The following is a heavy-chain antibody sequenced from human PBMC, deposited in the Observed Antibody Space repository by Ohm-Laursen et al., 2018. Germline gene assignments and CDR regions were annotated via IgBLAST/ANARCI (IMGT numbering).Heavy chain of an antibody. CDR1: GGAISNYY. V-gene: IGHV4-59*07. CDR2: INYSGNT. D-gene: IGHD2-8*02. Sequence: SDTLSLTCIVSGGAISNYYWSWIRQPPGKGLEWIGHINYSGNTNYNPSPKSRVTISVDTSKNQFSLKLSSVTAADTAVYYCASLGGVRWFDPWGQGTLVTVSS. J-gene: IGHJ5*02. CDR3: ASLGGVRWFDP.